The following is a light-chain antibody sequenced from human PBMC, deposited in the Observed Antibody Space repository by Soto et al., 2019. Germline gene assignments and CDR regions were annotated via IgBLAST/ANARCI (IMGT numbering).Light chain of an antibody. CDR1: QGISNY. CDR2: DAY. Sequence: DLQMTQSPSSLSASVGDRVTITCRASQGISNYLAWYQHKPGKVPELLIYDAYTMQSWVPSRFSGSGSGTDFTLTISSLQPEDVATYYDRSYRGAPLLTGGRGTKVAIK. J-gene: IGKJ3*01. CDR3: RSYRGAPLLT. V-gene: IGKV1-27*01.